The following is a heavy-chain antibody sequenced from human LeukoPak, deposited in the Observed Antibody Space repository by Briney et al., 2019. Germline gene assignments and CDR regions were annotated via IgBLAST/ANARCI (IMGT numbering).Heavy chain of an antibody. Sequence: PSETLSLTCTVSGYSISSGYYWGWIRQPPGKGLEWIGSIYHSGSTYYNPSLKSRVTISVDTSKNQFSLKLSSVTAADTAVYYCAREVVAFDYWGQGTLVTVSS. J-gene: IGHJ4*02. CDR2: IYHSGST. CDR1: GYSISSGYY. V-gene: IGHV4-38-2*02. CDR3: AREVVAFDY.